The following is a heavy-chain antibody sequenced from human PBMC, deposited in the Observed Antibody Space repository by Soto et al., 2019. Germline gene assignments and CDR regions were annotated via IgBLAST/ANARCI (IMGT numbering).Heavy chain of an antibody. J-gene: IGHJ4*02. D-gene: IGHD2-15*01. V-gene: IGHV4-39*01. Sequence: QLQLQESGPGLLKSSETLSLTCTVSGGSISRSTYYWGWIRQPPGKGLEWIGSVFYSGATYHNPSLQSRVTMSKDTSKNQFSLNLSSVTAADTAVYYCASQVVASRHFDYWGQGTLVTVSS. CDR2: VFYSGAT. CDR3: ASQVVASRHFDY. CDR1: GGSISRSTYY.